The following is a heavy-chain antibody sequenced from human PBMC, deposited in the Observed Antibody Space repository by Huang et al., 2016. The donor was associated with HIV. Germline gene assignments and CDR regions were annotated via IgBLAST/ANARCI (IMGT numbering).Heavy chain of an antibody. CDR1: GYTLTDLY. D-gene: IGHD2-21*01. Sequence: QVQLVQSGAEVKTPGASVKVSCKVSGYTLTDLYIHWVRQAPGKGLEWMGGFAPEQGETNYSQNFQGRVTMTEDTSTDTAYMELNSLRSEDTAVYYCATGFDTYYDIWGQGTMVIASS. V-gene: IGHV1-24*01. CDR2: FAPEQGET. CDR3: ATGFDTYYDI. J-gene: IGHJ3*02.